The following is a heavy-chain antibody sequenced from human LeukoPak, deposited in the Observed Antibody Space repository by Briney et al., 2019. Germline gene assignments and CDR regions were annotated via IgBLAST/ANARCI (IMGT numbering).Heavy chain of an antibody. CDR3: ARGGFTIFGVVIDSHSHL. Sequence: SVKVSFKASGGTFTSYTISWGGQARGQGREWMGRMIPILGIANYAHKFQGRVTITAYKSTSTAYMDLSSLRSEDTAVYYCARGGFTIFGVVIDSHSHLWGQGTLVTVSS. CDR2: MIPILGIA. V-gene: IGHV1-69*02. D-gene: IGHD3-3*01. CDR1: GGTFTSYT. J-gene: IGHJ5*02.